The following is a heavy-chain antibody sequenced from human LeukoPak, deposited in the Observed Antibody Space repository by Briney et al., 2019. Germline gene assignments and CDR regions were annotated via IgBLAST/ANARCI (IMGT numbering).Heavy chain of an antibody. CDR3: TTDNAWFGGVIVHDY. D-gene: IGHD3-16*02. CDR1: GFTFSNAW. J-gene: IGHJ4*02. CDR2: IKSKTDGGTT. V-gene: IGHV3-15*01. Sequence: GGSLRLSCAASGFTFSNAWMSWVRQAPGKGLEWVGRIKSKTDGGTTDYAAPVKGRFTISRDDSKNTLYLQMNSLKTEDTAVYYCTTDNAWFGGVIVHDYWGQGTLVTVSS.